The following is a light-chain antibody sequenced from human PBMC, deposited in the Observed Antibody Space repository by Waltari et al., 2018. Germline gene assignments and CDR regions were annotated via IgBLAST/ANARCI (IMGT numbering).Light chain of an antibody. V-gene: IGLV2-11*01. Sequence: QSALTQPRSVSGSPAQSVTISCSGTSSDIGGYNYVSWYQQYPGKAPKLIIYYVNKRLPGVSVRFSGSKSGNPASLTFSGLQTEDEADYYCCSYAGPDNHVVFGGGTKMTVL. CDR3: CSYAGPDNHVV. CDR1: SSDIGGYNY. J-gene: IGLJ2*01. CDR2: YVN.